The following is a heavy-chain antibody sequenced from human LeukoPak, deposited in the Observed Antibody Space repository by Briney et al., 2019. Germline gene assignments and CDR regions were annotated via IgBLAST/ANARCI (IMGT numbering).Heavy chain of an antibody. J-gene: IGHJ4*02. CDR2: IDPKSGGT. CDR3: ARGPVWGLDY. Sequence: ASVKVSCRASGFSLIVYYMHWVRQAPGQGLEWMGWIDPKSGGTSSARSFQGRLTMTSDTSISTVYMELSGLRSDDTATYYCARGPVWGLDYWGLGTLVTVSS. D-gene: IGHD7-27*01. V-gene: IGHV1-2*02. CDR1: GFSLIVYY.